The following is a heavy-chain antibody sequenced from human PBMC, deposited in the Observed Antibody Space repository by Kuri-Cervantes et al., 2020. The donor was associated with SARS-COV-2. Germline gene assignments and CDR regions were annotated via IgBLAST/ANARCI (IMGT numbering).Heavy chain of an antibody. V-gene: IGHV1-46*01. CDR1: GYTFTSYY. CDR3: AREAAVAGKNFDY. CDR2: INPSGGST. Sequence: ASVKVSCKASGYTFTSYYMHWVRQAPGQGLEWMGIINPSGGSTSYAQNFQGRFTVTRDTSTRTVFVELSSLRSEDTAVYYCAREAAVAGKNFDYWGQGTLVTVSS. D-gene: IGHD6-13*01. J-gene: IGHJ4*02.